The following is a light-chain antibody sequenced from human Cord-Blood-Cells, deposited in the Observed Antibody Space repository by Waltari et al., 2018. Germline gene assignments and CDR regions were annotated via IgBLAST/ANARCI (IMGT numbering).Light chain of an antibody. CDR3: QQYYSTPLT. CDR1: QSVLYCSNNKNY. Sequence: SVMTLPTAFLAVSLGETATIYSQSSQSVLYCSNNKNYLPWYQQKPGQPPKLLIYWASTRESGFPDRFSGSGSGTDFTLTISSLQAEDVAVYYCQQYYSTPLTFGGGTKVEIK. V-gene: IGKV4-1*01. CDR2: WAS. J-gene: IGKJ4*01.